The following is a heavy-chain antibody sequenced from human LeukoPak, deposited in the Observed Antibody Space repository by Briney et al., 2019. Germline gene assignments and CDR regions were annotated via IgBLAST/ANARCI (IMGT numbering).Heavy chain of an antibody. CDR3: ARSHLLFDWLFRFDY. J-gene: IGHJ4*02. CDR1: GGSISSSSYY. V-gene: IGHV4-39*07. Sequence: SETLSLTCTVSGGSISSSSYYWGWIRQPPGKGLEWIGSIYYSGSTYYNPSLKSRVTISVDTSKNQFSLKLSSVTAADTAVYYCARSHLLFDWLFRFDYWGQGTLVTVSS. CDR2: IYYSGST. D-gene: IGHD3-9*01.